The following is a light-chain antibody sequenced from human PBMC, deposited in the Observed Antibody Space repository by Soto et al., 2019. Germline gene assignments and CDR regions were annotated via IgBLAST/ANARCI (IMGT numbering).Light chain of an antibody. J-gene: IGKJ1*01. V-gene: IGKV3-15*01. Sequence: EIVMTQSPVTLSVSPGESATLSCRASQSVSSNLAWYQQKPGQSPRLVIYGASSRATGIPARFSGSGSGTDFTLTISSLQSEDFAVYYCQQYYNWPSFGQGTKVEIK. CDR2: GAS. CDR1: QSVSSN. CDR3: QQYYNWPS.